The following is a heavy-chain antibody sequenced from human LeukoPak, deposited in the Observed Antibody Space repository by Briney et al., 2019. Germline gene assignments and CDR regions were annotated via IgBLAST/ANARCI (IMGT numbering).Heavy chain of an antibody. V-gene: IGHV3-23*01. D-gene: IGHD6-13*01. CDR2: ISGSGGST. J-gene: IGHJ4*02. CDR3: AKVDSSSWYYFDY. Sequence: GGSLRLSCAASGFTFSSYAMTWVRQAPGQGLEWVSAISGSGGSTYYADSVKGRFTISRDNSKNTLYLQMNSLRAEDTAVYYCAKVDSSSWYYFDYWGQGTLVTVSS. CDR1: GFTFSSYA.